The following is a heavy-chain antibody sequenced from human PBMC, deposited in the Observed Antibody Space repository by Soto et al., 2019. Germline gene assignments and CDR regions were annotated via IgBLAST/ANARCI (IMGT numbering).Heavy chain of an antibody. J-gene: IGHJ4*02. Sequence: QVQLVESGGGLVKPGGSLRLSCAASGFTFSDYYMSWIRQAPGKGLEWVSYISSSSSYTNYADSVKGRFTISRDNAKNEMYLQMNSLRAEDTAVYYCARGRGGSGYDFFSYYFDYWGQGTLVTVSS. CDR3: ARGRGGSGYDFFSYYFDY. V-gene: IGHV3-11*05. CDR1: GFTFSDYY. D-gene: IGHD5-12*01. CDR2: ISSSSSYT.